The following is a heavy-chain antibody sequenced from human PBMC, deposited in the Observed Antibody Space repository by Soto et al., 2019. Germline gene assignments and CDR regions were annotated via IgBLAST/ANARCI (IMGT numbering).Heavy chain of an antibody. CDR3: AKITIRGTMIVGDKDY. Sequence: QVQLVESGGGVVQPGRSLRLSCAASGFTFSSYGMHWVRQAPGKGLEWVAVISYDGSNKYYADSVKGRFTISRDNSKNTLYLQMNSLRAEDTAVYYCAKITIRGTMIVGDKDYWGQGTLATVSS. J-gene: IGHJ4*02. CDR1: GFTFSSYG. CDR2: ISYDGSNK. V-gene: IGHV3-30*18. D-gene: IGHD3-22*01.